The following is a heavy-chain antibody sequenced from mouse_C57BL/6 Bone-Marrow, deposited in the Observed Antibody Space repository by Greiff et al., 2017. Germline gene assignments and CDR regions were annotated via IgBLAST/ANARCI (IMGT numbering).Heavy chain of an antibody. CDR3: ASDGNVFYGAMDY. CDR2: IDPSDSYT. CDR1: GYTFTSYW. V-gene: IGHV1-69*01. D-gene: IGHD1-1*01. J-gene: IGHJ4*01. Sequence: QVQLKQPGAELVMPGASVKLSCKASGYTFTSYWMHWVKQRPGQGLEWIGEIDPSDSYTHYNQKFKGKSTLTVDKSSSTAYMQLSSLTSEDSAVYYCASDGNVFYGAMDYWGQGTSLTVSS.